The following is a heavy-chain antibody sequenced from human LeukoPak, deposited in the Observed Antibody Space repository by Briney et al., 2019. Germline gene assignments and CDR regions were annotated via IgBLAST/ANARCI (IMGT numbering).Heavy chain of an antibody. J-gene: IGHJ1*01. CDR1: GFIFSSSW. Sequence: GGSLRLSCAASGFIFSSSWMTWVRQAPEKWLEWVANINPDGSEDYYLDSVRGRFTISRDNAKNSLYLQMDSLTAEDTAVYFCARELVVGPAEYFQHWGQGTLVTVSS. CDR3: ARELVVGPAEYFQH. CDR2: INPDGSED. D-gene: IGHD2-8*02. V-gene: IGHV3-7*01.